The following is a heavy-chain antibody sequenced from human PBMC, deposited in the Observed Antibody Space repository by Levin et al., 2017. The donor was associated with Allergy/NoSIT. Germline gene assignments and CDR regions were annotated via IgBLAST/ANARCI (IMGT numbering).Heavy chain of an antibody. D-gene: IGHD3-9*01. CDR2: ISGSGGST. V-gene: IGHV3-23*01. J-gene: IGHJ5*02. CDR3: AKDLYDILTGYPMGWFDP. CDR1: GFTFSSYA. Sequence: GESLKISCAASGFTFSSYAMSWVRQAPGKGLEWVSAISGSGGSTYYADSVKGRFTISRDNSKNTLYLQMNSLRAEDTAVYYCAKDLYDILTGYPMGWFDPWGQGTLVTVSS.